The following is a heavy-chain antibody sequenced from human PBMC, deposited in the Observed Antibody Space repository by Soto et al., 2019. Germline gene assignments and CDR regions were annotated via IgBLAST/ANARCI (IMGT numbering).Heavy chain of an antibody. D-gene: IGHD3-10*01. CDR2: ISSSSSTI. CDR1: GFTFSSYS. J-gene: IGHJ5*02. V-gene: IGHV3-48*01. Sequence: GGSLRLSCAASGFTFSSYSMNWVRQAPGKGLEWVSYISSSSSTIYYADSVKGRFTISRDNAKNSLYLQMNSLRAEDTAVYYCARGTLWFGELFNWFDPWGQGTLVTVSS. CDR3: ARGTLWFGELFNWFDP.